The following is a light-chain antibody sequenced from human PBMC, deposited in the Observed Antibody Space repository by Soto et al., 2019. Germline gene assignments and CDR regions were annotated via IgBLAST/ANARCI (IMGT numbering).Light chain of an antibody. Sequence: QSALTQPASVSGSPGQSITISCSGTSSDIGSYDHVAWYQQFPGKSPKLIIYAVSDRPSGVSDRFSGSKSGISASLTISGLHTEDEADYYSISYTDRQSYLFGTRTKLTAL. CDR1: SSDIGSYDH. CDR2: AVS. V-gene: IGLV2-14*03. J-gene: IGLJ1*01. CDR3: ISYTDRQSYL.